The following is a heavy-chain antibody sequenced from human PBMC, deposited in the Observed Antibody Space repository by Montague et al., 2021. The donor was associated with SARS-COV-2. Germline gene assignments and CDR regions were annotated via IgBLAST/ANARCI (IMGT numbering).Heavy chain of an antibody. Sequence: SLRLSCAASGFTFSSYSMNWVRQAPGKGLEWVSSISSNSSYIYYADSVKGRFTISRDNAKNSLYLQMNSLRAEDTAVYYCARVRAVPAAMRIFSLGRSYYGVDVWGQGTTVTVSS. CDR1: GFTFSSYS. CDR3: ARVRAVPAAMRIFSLGRSYYGVDV. CDR2: ISSNSSYI. D-gene: IGHD2-2*01. V-gene: IGHV3-21*01. J-gene: IGHJ6*02.